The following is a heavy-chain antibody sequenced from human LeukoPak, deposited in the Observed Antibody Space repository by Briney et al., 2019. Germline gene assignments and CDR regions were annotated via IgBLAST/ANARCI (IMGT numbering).Heavy chain of an antibody. CDR2: IYYSGST. Sequence: SSETLSLTCTVSGGSISSGDYYWSWIRQPPGKGLEWIGYIYYSGSTYYNPSLKSRVTISVDTSKNQFSLKLSSVTAADTAVYYCARAVSSSSEFWYYFDYWGQGTLVTVSS. V-gene: IGHV4-30-4*01. J-gene: IGHJ4*02. CDR1: GGSISSGDYY. CDR3: ARAVSSSSEFWYYFDY. D-gene: IGHD6-6*01.